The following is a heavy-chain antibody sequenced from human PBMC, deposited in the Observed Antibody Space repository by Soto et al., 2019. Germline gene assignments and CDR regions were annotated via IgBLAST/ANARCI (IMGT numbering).Heavy chain of an antibody. CDR3: ARRLTRTVRDYYYYYMDV. CDR2: IYYSGST. Sequence: SETLSLTCTVSGGSISSSSYYWGWIRQPPGKGLEWIGSIYYSGSTYYNPSLKSRVTISVDTSKNQFSLKLSSVTAADTAVYNCARRLTRTVRDYYYYYMDVWGKGTTVTVSS. D-gene: IGHD4-4*01. V-gene: IGHV4-39*01. J-gene: IGHJ6*03. CDR1: GGSISSSSYY.